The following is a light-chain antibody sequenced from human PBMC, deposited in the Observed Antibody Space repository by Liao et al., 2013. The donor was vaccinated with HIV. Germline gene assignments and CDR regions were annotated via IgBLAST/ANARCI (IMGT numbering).Light chain of an antibody. CDR3: QVWDSGSDV. Sequence: SYEVTQPSSVSVSPGQTASVTCSGDKLGDKYVSWYQQRPGQSPVLVIYEDTKRPSGIPERFSGSNSGNTATLTISRVEAGDEADYYCQVWDSGSDVFGPGTKVTVL. CDR1: KLGDKY. V-gene: IGLV3-1*01. CDR2: EDT. J-gene: IGLJ1*01.